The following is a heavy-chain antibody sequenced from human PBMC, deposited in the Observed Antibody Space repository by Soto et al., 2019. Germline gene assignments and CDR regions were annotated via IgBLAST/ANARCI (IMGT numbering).Heavy chain of an antibody. CDR2: IKSKTDGGTT. V-gene: IGHV3-15*01. D-gene: IGHD2-15*01. CDR1: GFTFSNAW. CDR3: TAEGYCSGGSCYCYGMDV. Sequence: EVQLVESGGGLVKPGGSLRLSCAASGFTFSNAWMSWVRQAPGKGLEWVGRIKSKTDGGTTDYAAPVKGRFTISRDDSKNTLYLQMNSLKTEDTAVYYCTAEGYCSGGSCYCYGMDVWGQGTTVTVSS. J-gene: IGHJ6*02.